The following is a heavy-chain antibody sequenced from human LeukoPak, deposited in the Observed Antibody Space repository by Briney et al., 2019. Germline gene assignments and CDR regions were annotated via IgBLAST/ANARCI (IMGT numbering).Heavy chain of an antibody. CDR3: ASGHCSSTSCYGGH. Sequence: GGSLRLSCAASRFTFSSYNMNWVRQAPGKGLEWVSSISSSSTYIYYADSVKGRFTISRDNAKNSLYLQMNSLGAEDTAVYYCASGHCSSTSCYGGHWGQGTLVTVSS. V-gene: IGHV3-21*01. CDR1: RFTFSSYN. J-gene: IGHJ4*02. CDR2: ISSSSTYI. D-gene: IGHD2-2*01.